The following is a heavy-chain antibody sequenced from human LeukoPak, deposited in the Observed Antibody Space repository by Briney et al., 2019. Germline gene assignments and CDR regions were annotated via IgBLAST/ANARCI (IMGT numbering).Heavy chain of an antibody. CDR2: IQLYGNEK. D-gene: IGHD3-16*01. CDR3: AREGDSPRFDY. Sequence: GGSLRLSCGAYGFTFSGDWMSWVRQAPGNGLEWVANIQLYGNEKYYVDSVKGRFTISRDNAKNLLYLQMSSLRAEDTAVYYCAREGDSPRFDYWGQGTLVTVPS. V-gene: IGHV3-7*01. CDR1: GFTFSGDW. J-gene: IGHJ4*02.